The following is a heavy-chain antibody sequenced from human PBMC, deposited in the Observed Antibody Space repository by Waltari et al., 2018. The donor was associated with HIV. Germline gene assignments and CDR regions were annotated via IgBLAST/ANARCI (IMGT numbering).Heavy chain of an antibody. CDR3: ARGYGDYGRGAFDI. V-gene: IGHV1-69*01. D-gene: IGHD4-17*01. J-gene: IGHJ3*02. Sequence: QVQLVQSGAEVKKPGSSVKVSCKAYGVTFSRYAISWVRQDPGQGLEWMGGIIPIFGTTNYAQKFQGRVTITADESTSTASMELSSLRSEDTAVYYCARGYGDYGRGAFDIWGQGTKVTVSS. CDR2: IIPIFGTT. CDR1: GVTFSRYA.